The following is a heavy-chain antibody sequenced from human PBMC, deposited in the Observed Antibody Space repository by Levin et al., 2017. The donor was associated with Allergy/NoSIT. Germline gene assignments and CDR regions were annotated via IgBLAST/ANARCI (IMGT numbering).Heavy chain of an antibody. CDR2: ISSNGGST. V-gene: IGHV3-64*01. D-gene: IGHD2-21*02. CDR3: ARAMTYCGGDCPYWYFDL. CDR1: GFTFSSYA. Sequence: GGSLRLSCAASGFTFSSYAMHWVRQAPGKGLEYVSAISSNGGSTYYANSVKGRFTISRDNSKNTLYLQMGSLRAEEMAVYYCARAMTYCGGDCPYWYFDLWGRGTLVTVSS. J-gene: IGHJ2*01.